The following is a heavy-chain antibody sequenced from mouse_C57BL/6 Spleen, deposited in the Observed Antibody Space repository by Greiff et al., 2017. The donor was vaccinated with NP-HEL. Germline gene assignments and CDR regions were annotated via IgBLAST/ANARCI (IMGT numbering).Heavy chain of an antibody. CDR3: ARDRDWDGWYFDV. D-gene: IGHD4-1*01. CDR2: INYDGSST. J-gene: IGHJ1*03. V-gene: IGHV5-16*01. Sequence: EVMLVESEGGLVQPGSSMKLSCTASGFTFSDYYMAWVRQVPEKGLEWVANINYDGSSTYYLDSLKSRFIISRDNAKNILYLQMSSLKSEDTATYYCARDRDWDGWYFDVWGTGTTVTVSS. CDR1: GFTFSDYY.